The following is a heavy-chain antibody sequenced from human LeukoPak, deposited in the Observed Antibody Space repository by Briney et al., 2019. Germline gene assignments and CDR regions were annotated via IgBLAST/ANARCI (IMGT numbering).Heavy chain of an antibody. D-gene: IGHD3-3*01. CDR2: IYYSGST. Sequence: PSETLSLTCTVSGGSISSSSYYWGWIRQPPGKGLEWIGSIYYSGSTYYNPSLKSRVTMSVDTSKNQFSLKLSSVTAADTAVYYCASPHYDFHISEMDVWGKGTTVTVSS. J-gene: IGHJ6*04. CDR1: GGSISSSSYY. V-gene: IGHV4-39*01. CDR3: ASPHYDFHISEMDV.